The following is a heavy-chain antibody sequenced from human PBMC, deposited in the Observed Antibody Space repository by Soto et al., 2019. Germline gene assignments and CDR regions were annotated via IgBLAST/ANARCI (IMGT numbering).Heavy chain of an antibody. CDR2: TIPIFGTA. J-gene: IGHJ6*02. CDR3: ARSIVAVAGTGGYYYYGMDV. D-gene: IGHD6-19*01. V-gene: IGHV1-69*01. Sequence: QVQLVQSGAEVKKPGSSVKVSCKASGGTFSSYAISWVRQAPGQGLEWMGGTIPIFGTANYAQKFQGRVTITADESTSTAYMGLSSLRSEDTAVYYCARSIVAVAGTGGYYYYGMDVWGQGTTVTVSS. CDR1: GGTFSSYA.